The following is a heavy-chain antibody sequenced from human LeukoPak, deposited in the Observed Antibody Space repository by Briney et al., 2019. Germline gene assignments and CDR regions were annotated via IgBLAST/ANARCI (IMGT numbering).Heavy chain of an antibody. D-gene: IGHD3-3*01. CDR2: ISGSGGST. J-gene: IGHJ4*02. CDR1: GFTFSSYA. Sequence: GGSLRLSCAASGFTFSSYAMSWVRQAPGKGLEWVSAISGSGGSTYYADSVKGRFTISRDNSKNTLYLQMNSLRAEDTAVYYCARGRRIPYYDFWSGYYGLGNKFDYWGQGTLVTVSS. CDR3: ARGRRIPYYDFWSGYYGLGNKFDY. V-gene: IGHV3-23*01.